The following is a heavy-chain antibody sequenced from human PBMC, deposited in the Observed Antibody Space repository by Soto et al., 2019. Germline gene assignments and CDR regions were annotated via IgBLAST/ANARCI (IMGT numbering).Heavy chain of an antibody. CDR1: GFIFSDYT. D-gene: IGHD2-8*01. J-gene: IGHJ6*02. CDR3: ALMLYAEEGVGLDV. Sequence: KSGGSLRLSSAASGFIFSDYTINWVRQAPGKGLEWVSSVSRRSENLLYAASVKGRFTISRDNAKNSVSLQMNSLRAEDAALYYCALMLYAEEGVGLDVWGQGTTVTVSS. CDR2: VSRRSENL. V-gene: IGHV3-21*01.